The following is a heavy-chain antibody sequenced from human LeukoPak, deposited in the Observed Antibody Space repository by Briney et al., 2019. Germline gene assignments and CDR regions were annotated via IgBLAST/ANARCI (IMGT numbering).Heavy chain of an antibody. CDR2: ISSSGSTI. D-gene: IGHD2-2*01. Sequence: GGSLRLSCAASGFTFSSYEMNWVRQAPGKGLEWVSYISSSGSTIYYADSVKGRFTISRDNSKNTLYLQMNSLRAEDTAVYYCARGDSQLDYYGMDVWGQGTTVTVSS. J-gene: IGHJ6*02. V-gene: IGHV3-48*03. CDR3: ARGDSQLDYYGMDV. CDR1: GFTFSSYE.